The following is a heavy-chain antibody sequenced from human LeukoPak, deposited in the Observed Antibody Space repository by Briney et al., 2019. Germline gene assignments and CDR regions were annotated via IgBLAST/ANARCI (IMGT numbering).Heavy chain of an antibody. V-gene: IGHV3-20*04. D-gene: IGHD6-19*01. J-gene: IGHJ4*02. CDR2: INWNGGST. CDR3: ARDIAVAGKTYYFDS. CDR1: GFTFGDYG. Sequence: GGSMRLSCAASGFTFGDYGMSWVRQAPGKGLEWVSGINWNGGSTGYADSVKGRFTISRDNAKNSLYLQMNSLRTEDTALYYCARDIAVAGKTYYFDSWGQGTLVTASS.